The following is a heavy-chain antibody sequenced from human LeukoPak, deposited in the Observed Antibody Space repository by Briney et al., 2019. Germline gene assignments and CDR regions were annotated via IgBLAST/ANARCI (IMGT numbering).Heavy chain of an antibody. J-gene: IGHJ4*02. V-gene: IGHV3-21*01. CDR2: ISSSANYI. Sequence: PGGSLALSCPASGSNFKADNMNWIRPAPGKGLEWVSSISSSANYIYYADSLRGRFTISRDNAKNSLYLQMNSLRVEDTAVYYCARDRGYSYGYGLDDSGQGTLITASS. CDR1: GSNFKADN. CDR3: ARDRGYSYGYGLDD. D-gene: IGHD5-18*01.